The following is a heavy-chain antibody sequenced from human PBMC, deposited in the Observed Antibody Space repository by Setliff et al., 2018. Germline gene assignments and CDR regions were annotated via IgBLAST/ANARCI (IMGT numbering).Heavy chain of an antibody. Sequence: PGGSLRLSCAVSEFAFSSSWMTWVRQAPGKGLEWVANINEDGTDRKYVDSVKGRFTISRDNAKNSLFLQMNSLRVEDTAVYYCARDVFDFRTGQAGPWGQGTLVTVSS. V-gene: IGHV3-7*01. CDR1: EFAFSSSW. J-gene: IGHJ5*02. D-gene: IGHD3-3*01. CDR3: ARDVFDFRTGQAGP. CDR2: INEDGTDR.